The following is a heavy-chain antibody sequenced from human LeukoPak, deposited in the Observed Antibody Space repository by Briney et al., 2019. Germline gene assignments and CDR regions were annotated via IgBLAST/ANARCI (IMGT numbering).Heavy chain of an antibody. V-gene: IGHV4-59*08. CDR2: IYYSGST. J-gene: IGHJ3*02. CDR1: GGSLSSYY. CDR3: ARHAGLLAFDI. Sequence: SETLSLTCTVSGGSLSSYYWSWIRQPPGKGLEWIGYIYYSGSTNYNPSLKSRVTISVDTSKNQFSLKLSSVTAADTAVYYCARHAGLLAFDIWGQGTMVTVSS. D-gene: IGHD2/OR15-2a*01.